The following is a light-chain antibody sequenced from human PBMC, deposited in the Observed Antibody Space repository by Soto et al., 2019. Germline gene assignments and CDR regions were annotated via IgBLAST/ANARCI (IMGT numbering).Light chain of an antibody. CDR2: AAS. V-gene: IGKV1-39*01. J-gene: IGKJ1*01. Sequence: DIQMTQSPSSLSASVGDRVTITCRASQSIASYLTWYQQKPGKAPKILIYAASNLQSGVPSRFSGSGSGTEFTLTISSLQPDDFATYYCQQYNSWTFGQGTKVDI. CDR3: QQYNSWT. CDR1: QSIASY.